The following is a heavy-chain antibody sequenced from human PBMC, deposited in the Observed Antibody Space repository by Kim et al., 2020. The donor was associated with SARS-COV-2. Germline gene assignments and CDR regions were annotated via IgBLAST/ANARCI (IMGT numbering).Heavy chain of an antibody. Sequence: SVKGRCTISRDNSKNTLYLQMSSLRAEDTAVYYCVKDPQYYYDSSGPFDYWGQGTLVTVSS. V-gene: IGHV3-64D*09. D-gene: IGHD3-22*01. CDR3: VKDPQYYYDSSGPFDY. J-gene: IGHJ4*02.